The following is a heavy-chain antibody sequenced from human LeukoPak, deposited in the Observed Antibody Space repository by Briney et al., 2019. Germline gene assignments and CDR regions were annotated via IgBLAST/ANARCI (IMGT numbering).Heavy chain of an antibody. CDR1: GGSFSGYY. CDR3: ARAEDCSSTSCYRVFDY. J-gene: IGHJ4*02. CDR2: INHSGST. V-gene: IGHV4-34*01. D-gene: IGHD2-2*02. Sequence: RPSETLSLTCAVYGGSFSGYYWSWIRQPPGKGLEWIGEINHSGSTNYNPSLKSRVTISVDTSKNQFSLKLSSATAADTAVYYCARAEDCSSTSCYRVFDYWGQGTLVTVSS.